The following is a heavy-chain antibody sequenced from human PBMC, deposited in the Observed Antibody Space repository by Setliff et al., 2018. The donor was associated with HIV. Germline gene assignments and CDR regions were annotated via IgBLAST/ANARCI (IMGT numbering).Heavy chain of an antibody. CDR1: EFTFSSYS. CDR3: ARILGQKRYYYFYMDV. V-gene: IGHV3-21*01. Sequence: PGGSLRLSCAASEFTFSSYSMNWVRQAPGKGLEWVSSIGSSGNYIYYADSVKGRFTISRDNAKNSLYLQMNSLRAEDTAVYYCARILGQKRYYYFYMDVWGKGTTVTVS. CDR2: IGSSGNYI. D-gene: IGHD2-15*01. J-gene: IGHJ6*03.